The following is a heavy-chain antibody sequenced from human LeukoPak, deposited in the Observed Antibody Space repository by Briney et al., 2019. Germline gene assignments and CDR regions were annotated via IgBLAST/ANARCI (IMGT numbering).Heavy chain of an antibody. CDR3: ARGEGERYYVNFSDY. J-gene: IGHJ4*01. CDR1: GGSLSGHY. CDR2: FYYSGST. D-gene: IGHD1-26*01. Sequence: LETLSLICSVSGGSLSGHYWSWFRQPPGKGLQWIGYFYYSGSTNYHPSLKSRVTISVDTSKNQFSLKVNSVTSADTAVYYCARGEGERYYVNFSDYWGHGNFVTVSS. V-gene: IGHV4-59*11.